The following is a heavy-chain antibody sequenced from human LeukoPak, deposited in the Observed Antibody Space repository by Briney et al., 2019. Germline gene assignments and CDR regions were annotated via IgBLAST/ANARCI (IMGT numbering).Heavy chain of an antibody. CDR3: ARFWGTGYSSGCYIDY. Sequence: PSETLSLTCAVYGGSFSDYYWSWIRQPPGKGLEWIGEINHSGSTNYNPSLKSRVTISVDTSKNQFSLKLSSVTAADTAVYYCARFWGTGYSSGCYIDYWGQGTLVTVSS. D-gene: IGHD6-19*01. CDR2: INHSGST. J-gene: IGHJ4*02. V-gene: IGHV4-34*01. CDR1: GGSFSDYY.